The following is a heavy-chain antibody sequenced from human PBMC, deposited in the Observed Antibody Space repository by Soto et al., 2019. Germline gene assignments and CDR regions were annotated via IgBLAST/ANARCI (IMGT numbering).Heavy chain of an antibody. CDR3: ARDWSGYSGSYGDYFDY. CDR1: GFTFSSYW. CDR2: IKQDGSEK. Sequence: EVQLVESGGGLVQPGGSLRLSCAASGFTFSSYWMSWVRQAPGKGLEWVANIKQDGSEKYYVDSVKGRFTISRDNAKNSLYLQMNSLRAEDTAVYYCARDWSGYSGSYGDYFDYWGQGTLVTVSS. J-gene: IGHJ4*02. D-gene: IGHD1-26*01. V-gene: IGHV3-7*05.